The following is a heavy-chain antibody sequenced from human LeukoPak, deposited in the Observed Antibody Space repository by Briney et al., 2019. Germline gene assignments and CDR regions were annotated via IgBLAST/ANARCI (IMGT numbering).Heavy chain of an antibody. CDR3: ARVASSMVRGVTSFDY. CDR1: GGSISSGSYY. D-gene: IGHD3-10*01. J-gene: IGHJ4*02. Sequence: PSETLSLTCTVSGGSISSGSYYGSWIRQPAGKGLEWLGRIYTSGSTNYNPSLKSRVTISVDTSKNQFSLKLSSVTAADTAVYYCARVASSMVRGVTSFDYWGQGTLVTVSS. V-gene: IGHV4-61*02. CDR2: IYTSGST.